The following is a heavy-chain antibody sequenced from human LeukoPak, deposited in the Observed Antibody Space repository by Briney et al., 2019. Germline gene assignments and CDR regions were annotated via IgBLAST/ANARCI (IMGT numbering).Heavy chain of an antibody. D-gene: IGHD3-10*01. J-gene: IGHJ6*02. V-gene: IGHV5-51*01. Sequence: GESLKISCKSSGYSFTSYWIGWVRQMPGKGLEWMGIIYPGDSDTRYSPSFQGQVTISADKSISTAYLQWSSLKASDTAMYYCARATYYYGSGSHSDGMDVWGQGTTVTVSS. CDR2: IYPGDSDT. CDR1: GYSFTSYW. CDR3: ARATYYYGSGSHSDGMDV.